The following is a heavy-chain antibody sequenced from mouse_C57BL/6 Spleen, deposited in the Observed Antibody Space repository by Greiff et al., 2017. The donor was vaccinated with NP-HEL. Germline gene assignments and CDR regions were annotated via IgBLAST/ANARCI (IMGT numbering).Heavy chain of an antibody. CDR2: IDPSDSYT. Sequence: QVQLQQPGAELVKPGASVKLSCKASGYTFTSYWMHWVKQRPGQGLEWIGEIDPSDSYTNYNQKFKGKSTLTVDKSSSTAYMQLSSLTSEDSAVFYLSRFYDYDECFAYWGQGTLVTVSA. J-gene: IGHJ3*01. CDR3: SRFYDYDECFAY. CDR1: GYTFTSYW. V-gene: IGHV1-69*01. D-gene: IGHD2-4*01.